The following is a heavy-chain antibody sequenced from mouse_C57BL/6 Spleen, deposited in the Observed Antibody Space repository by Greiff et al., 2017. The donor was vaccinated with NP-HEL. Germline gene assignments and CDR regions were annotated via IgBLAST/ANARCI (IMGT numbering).Heavy chain of an antibody. CDR1: GYTFTSYW. V-gene: IGHV1-64*01. CDR3: ARGDSWYFDV. Sequence: VQLQQPGAELVKPGASVKLSCKASGYTFTSYWMHWVKQRPGQGLEWIGMIHPNSGSTNYNEKFKIKATLTVDKSSSTAYMQLSSLTSEDSAVYYCARGDSWYFDVWGTGTTVTVSS. D-gene: IGHD3-3*01. CDR2: IHPNSGST. J-gene: IGHJ1*03.